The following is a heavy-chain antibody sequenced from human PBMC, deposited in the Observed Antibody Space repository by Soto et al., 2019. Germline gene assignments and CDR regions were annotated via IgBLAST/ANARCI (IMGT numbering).Heavy chain of an antibody. V-gene: IGHV3-74*01. Sequence: EVQLVESGGGLVKPGGSLRLSCAASGFSFSSYWINWVRQAPGKGLVWVSRIKTDGSSTDYADSVKGRFTISRDNAKNTLYLQMNSLSAEDTAVYYCAKREGNTSGLFHWAQRPLVTLSS. CDR3: AKREGNTSGLFH. CDR1: GFSFSSYW. J-gene: IGHJ4*02. CDR2: IKTDGSST. D-gene: IGHD5-18*01.